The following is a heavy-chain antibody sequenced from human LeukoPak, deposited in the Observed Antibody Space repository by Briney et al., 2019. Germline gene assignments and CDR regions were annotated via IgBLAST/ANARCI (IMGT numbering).Heavy chain of an antibody. CDR1: GFTFDDYG. J-gene: IGHJ3*02. D-gene: IGHD5-12*01. CDR2: INWNGGST. Sequence: GGSLRLSCAASGFTFDDYGMSWVRQAPGKGLEWVSGINWNGGSTGYADSVKGRFTISRDNAKNSLYLQMNSLRAEDTALYYCARGGYGGYVIGAFGIWGQGTMVTVSS. V-gene: IGHV3-20*04. CDR3: ARGGYGGYVIGAFGI.